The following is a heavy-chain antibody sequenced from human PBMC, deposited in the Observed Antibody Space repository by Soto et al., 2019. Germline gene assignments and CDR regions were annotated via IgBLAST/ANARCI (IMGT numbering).Heavy chain of an antibody. CDR1: GFTLDDYA. V-gene: IGHV3-9*01. Sequence: GGSLRLSCAASGFTLDDYAMHWVRQAPGKGLKWVSGISWNIGSIGYADSVKGRLTISRDNAKHSLYLQMNSLIADYTALYYCVTAIGDVDFSEVGVFDIWGQGTMVTVSS. J-gene: IGHJ3*02. CDR2: ISWNIGSI. D-gene: IGHD4-4*01. CDR3: VTAIGDVDFSEVGVFDI.